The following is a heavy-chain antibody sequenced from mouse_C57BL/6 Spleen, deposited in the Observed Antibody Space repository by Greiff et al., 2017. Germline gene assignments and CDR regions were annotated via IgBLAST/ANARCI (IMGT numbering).Heavy chain of an antibody. CDR3: ARANYGRNAMDY. J-gene: IGHJ4*01. D-gene: IGHD1-1*02. CDR1: GYTFTGYW. V-gene: IGHV1-9*01. CDR2: ILPGSGNT. Sequence: QVQLQQSGAELMKPGASVKLSCKATGYTFTGYWIEWVKQRPGHGLEWIGEILPGSGNTKYNEKFKGKATLTADTSSSTAYMQLSSLTSEDSAVYYCARANYGRNAMDYWGQGTSVTVSS.